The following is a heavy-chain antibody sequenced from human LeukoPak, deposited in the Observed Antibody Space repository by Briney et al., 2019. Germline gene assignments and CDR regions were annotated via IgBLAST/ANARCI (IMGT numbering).Heavy chain of an antibody. D-gene: IGHD2-2*01. V-gene: IGHV1-2*02. Sequence: ASVKVSCKASGYTFTGYYMHWVRQAPGQGLGWIGWINPNSGGTNYAQKFQGRVTMTRDTSISTAYMELSRLRSDDTAVYYCAREGSWCSSTSCANWFDPWGQGTLVTVSS. J-gene: IGHJ5*02. CDR3: AREGSWCSSTSCANWFDP. CDR1: GYTFTGYY. CDR2: INPNSGGT.